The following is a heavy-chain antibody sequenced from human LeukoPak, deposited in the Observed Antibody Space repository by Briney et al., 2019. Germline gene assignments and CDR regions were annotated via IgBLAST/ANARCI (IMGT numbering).Heavy chain of an antibody. V-gene: IGHV3-30*01. CDR1: GFTFSSYA. J-gene: IGHJ4*02. CDR3: AKGESFDY. CDR2: ISYDGSNK. Sequence: PGGSLRLSCAASGFTFSSYAMHWVRQAPGRGLEWVSVISYDGSNKYYADSVKGRFTISRDNSKNTLYLQMNSLRAEDTAVYYCAKGESFDYWGQGTLVTVSS.